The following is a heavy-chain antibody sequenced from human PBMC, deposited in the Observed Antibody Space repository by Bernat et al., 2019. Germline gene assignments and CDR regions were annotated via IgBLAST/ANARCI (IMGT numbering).Heavy chain of an antibody. J-gene: IGHJ3*02. CDR2: IYYSGST. D-gene: IGHD4-17*01. CDR3: ARDDYGDNDAFDI. CDR1: GGSISSYY. Sequence: QVQLQESGPGLVKPSETLSLTCTVSGGSISSYYWSWIRQPPGKGLEWIGYIYYSGSTNYNPSLKSRVTISVDTSKNQFSLKLTSVTAADTAMYYCARDDYGDNDAFDIWGQGTMVTVSS. V-gene: IGHV4-59*01.